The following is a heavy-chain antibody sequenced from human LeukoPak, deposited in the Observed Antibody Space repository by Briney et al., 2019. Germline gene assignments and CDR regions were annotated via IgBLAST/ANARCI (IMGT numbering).Heavy chain of an antibody. D-gene: IGHD6-13*01. Sequence: PSETLSLTCTVSGGSISSSTYYWGWIRQPPGKGLEWIGSIYYSGSTYYNPSLKSRVTISVDTSKNQFSLKLSSVTAADTAVYYCARPAKQGWFDPWGQGTLVTVSS. CDR1: GGSISSSTYY. CDR2: IYYSGST. V-gene: IGHV4-39*01. J-gene: IGHJ5*02. CDR3: ARPAKQGWFDP.